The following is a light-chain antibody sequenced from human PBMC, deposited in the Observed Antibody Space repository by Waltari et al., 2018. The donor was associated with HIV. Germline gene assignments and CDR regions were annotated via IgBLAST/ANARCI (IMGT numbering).Light chain of an antibody. CDR2: EVS. Sequence: QSALTQPASVSGSPGQSFTISCTGTSSYVGSYNFVSWYQQHPGKAPKLMIYEVSKRPSGVSNRFSGSKSGNTASLTISGLQAEDEADYYCCSYAGSSTWVFGGGTKLTVL. CDR1: SSYVGSYNF. CDR3: CSYAGSSTWV. V-gene: IGLV2-23*02. J-gene: IGLJ3*02.